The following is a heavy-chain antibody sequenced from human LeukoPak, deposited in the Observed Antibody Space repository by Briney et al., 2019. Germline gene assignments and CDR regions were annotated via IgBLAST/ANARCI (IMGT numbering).Heavy chain of an antibody. V-gene: IGHV3-53*01. J-gene: IGHJ6*03. Sequence: GGSLRLSCAASGFTVSSNYMSWVRQAPGKGLEWVSVIYSGGSTYYADSVRGRFTISRDNSKNTLYLQMNSLRAEDTAVYYCARGLYGDYGGYYYYYMDVWGKGTTVTVSS. CDR2: IYSGGST. CDR3: ARGLYGDYGGYYYYYMDV. D-gene: IGHD4-17*01. CDR1: GFTVSSNY.